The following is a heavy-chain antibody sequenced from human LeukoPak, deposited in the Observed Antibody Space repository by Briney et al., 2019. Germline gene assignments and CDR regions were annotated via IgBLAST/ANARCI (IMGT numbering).Heavy chain of an antibody. V-gene: IGHV4-39*01. J-gene: IGHJ6*03. D-gene: IGHD2-21*01. CDR2: IYYSGST. CDR3: ARVNCGGDCYIPGDYYYYMDV. Sequence: PSETLSLTCTVSGGSISSSSYYWGWIRQPPGKGLEWIGSIYYSGSTYYNPSLKSRVTISVDTSKNQFSLKLSSVTAADTAVYYCARVNCGGDCYIPGDYYYYMDVWGKGTTVTVPS. CDR1: GGSISSSSYY.